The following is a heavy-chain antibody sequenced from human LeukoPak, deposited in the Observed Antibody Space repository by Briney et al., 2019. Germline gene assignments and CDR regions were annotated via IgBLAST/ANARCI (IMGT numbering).Heavy chain of an antibody. D-gene: IGHD6-13*01. Sequence: GESLKISCKGSGYSFTSYWIGWVRQMPGKGLEWMGIIYPGDSDTRYSPSFRGQVTISVDKSISTAYLQWSSLKASDTAMYYCARQGPFGVAAAGTHSDYWGQGTLVTVSS. CDR1: GYSFTSYW. CDR3: ARQGPFGVAAAGTHSDY. V-gene: IGHV5-51*01. J-gene: IGHJ4*02. CDR2: IYPGDSDT.